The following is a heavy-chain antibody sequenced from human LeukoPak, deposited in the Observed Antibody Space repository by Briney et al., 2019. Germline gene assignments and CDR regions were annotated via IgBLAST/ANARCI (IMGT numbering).Heavy chain of an antibody. CDR2: IKKDGNEK. Sequence: GGSLRLSCAASGLPFSTYWMSWVRQAPGKGLEWVSNIKKDGNEKYYVDSVKGRFTISRDNAKNSLYLQMNSLRADDTAVYHCARQETSIYNGAFDIWGQGTMVTVSS. CDR3: ARQETSIYNGAFDI. J-gene: IGHJ3*02. CDR1: GLPFSTYW. V-gene: IGHV3-7*01. D-gene: IGHD1-1*01.